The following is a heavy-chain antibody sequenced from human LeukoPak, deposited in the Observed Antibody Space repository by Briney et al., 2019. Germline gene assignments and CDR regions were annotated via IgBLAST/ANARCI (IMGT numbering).Heavy chain of an antibody. D-gene: IGHD6-13*01. CDR2: IYYSGST. J-gene: IGHJ4*02. V-gene: IGHV4-59*01. Sequence: ASETLSLTCTVSGGSISSYYWSWIRQPPGKGLEWIGYIYYSGSTNYNPSLKSRVTISVDTSKNQFSLKLSSVTAADTAVYYCARAEGRSWYELRGFDYWGQGTLVTVSS. CDR1: GGSISSYY. CDR3: ARAEGRSWYELRGFDY.